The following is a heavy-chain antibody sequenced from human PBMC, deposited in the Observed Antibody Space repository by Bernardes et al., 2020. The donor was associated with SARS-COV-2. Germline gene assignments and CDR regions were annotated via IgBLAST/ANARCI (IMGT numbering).Heavy chain of an antibody. J-gene: IGHJ4*02. CDR3: AKDMESGSGWYGVYDY. CDR1: GFTFDDYA. Sequence: GGSLRLSCAASGFTFDDYAMHWVRQAPGKGLEWVSGISWNSGSIGYADSVKGRFTISRDNAKNSLYLQMNSLRAEDTALYYCAKDMESGSGWYGVYDYWGQGTLVTVSS. D-gene: IGHD6-19*01. CDR2: ISWNSGSI. V-gene: IGHV3-9*01.